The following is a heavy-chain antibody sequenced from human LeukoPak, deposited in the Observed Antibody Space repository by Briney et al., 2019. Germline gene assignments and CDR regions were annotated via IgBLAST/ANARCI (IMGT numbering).Heavy chain of an antibody. CDR2: IYSSGSS. Sequence: TSETLSLTCTVSGGSISGYYWIWLRQPAGKGLEWIGRIYSSGSSNYNPSLKSRVTMSEDTSKNQFSLKLSSVTAADTAVYYCARGGGYSSSLNAFDMWGQGTMVTVSS. CDR3: ARGGGYSSSLNAFDM. V-gene: IGHV4-4*07. J-gene: IGHJ3*02. D-gene: IGHD6-13*01. CDR1: GGSISGYY.